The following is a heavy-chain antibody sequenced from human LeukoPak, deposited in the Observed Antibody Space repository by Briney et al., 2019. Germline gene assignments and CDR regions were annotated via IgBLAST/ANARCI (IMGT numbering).Heavy chain of an antibody. J-gene: IGHJ4*02. D-gene: IGHD5-18*01. CDR3: AKDQGFGTAMPHPIDY. CDR1: GFTFSSYG. Sequence: GKSLRLSCAASGFTFSSYGMHWVRQAPGKGLEWVAVISYDGSNKYYADSVKGRFTISRDNSKNTLYLQMNSLRAEGTAVYYCAKDQGFGTAMPHPIDYWGQGTLVTVSS. CDR2: ISYDGSNK. V-gene: IGHV3-30*18.